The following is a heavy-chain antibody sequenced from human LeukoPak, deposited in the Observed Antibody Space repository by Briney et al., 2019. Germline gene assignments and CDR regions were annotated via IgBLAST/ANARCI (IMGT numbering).Heavy chain of an antibody. CDR2: ISGSGVGT. CDR1: GFTFRNYV. Sequence: GGSLGLSCVASGFTFRNYVISWVRQAPGKGLEWVATISGSGVGTYYAASVKGRFNISRDNSKNTLYLQMNSLRTEDTAMYYCAKDANYLRSGSFFIPFDYWGQGTLVSVYS. D-gene: IGHD4/OR15-4a*01. J-gene: IGHJ4*02. CDR3: AKDANYLRSGSFFIPFDY. V-gene: IGHV3-23*01.